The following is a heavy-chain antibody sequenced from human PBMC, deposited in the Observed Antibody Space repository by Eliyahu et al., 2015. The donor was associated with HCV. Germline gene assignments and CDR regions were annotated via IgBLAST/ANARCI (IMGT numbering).Heavy chain of an antibody. CDR3: ARGGITGAWGYFDA. V-gene: IGHV3-66*01. Sequence: EVQLVESGGGLVQPGGSLRLSCAASGFIVFDNYMTWVRQAPGKGLEWVSLIYSGGSIYYADSVMGRFTISRDNSANTLYLHMNSLRAEDTAVYYCARGGITGAWGYFDAWVREAWSPSPQ. J-gene: IGHJ4*02. D-gene: IGHD3-10*01. CDR2: IYSGGSI. CDR1: GFIVFDNY.